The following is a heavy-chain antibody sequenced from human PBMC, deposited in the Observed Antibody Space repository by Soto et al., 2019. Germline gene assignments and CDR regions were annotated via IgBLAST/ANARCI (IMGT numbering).Heavy chain of an antibody. Sequence: PGGSLRLSCAASGFTFSSYGLHWVRQAPGTGLEWVAVISYDGSNKYYADSVKGRFTISRDNSKNTLYLQMNSLRAEDTAVYYCAKDPRYYSSGWYPWFDPWGQGTLVTVSS. CDR3: AKDPRYYSSGWYPWFDP. V-gene: IGHV3-30*18. CDR1: GFTFSSYG. D-gene: IGHD6-19*01. CDR2: ISYDGSNK. J-gene: IGHJ5*02.